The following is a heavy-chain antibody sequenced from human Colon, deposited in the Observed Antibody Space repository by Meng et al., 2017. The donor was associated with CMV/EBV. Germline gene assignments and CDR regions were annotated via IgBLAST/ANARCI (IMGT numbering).Heavy chain of an antibody. CDR2: IVTTGSAV. Sequence: GGSLRLSCAASGFTFSSYGMNWVRQAPGRGLEWVASIVTTGSAVYYADSVKGRFTISRDNAKNSLYLQMNSLRAEDTAVYYCARDPVGGAWIHDAFDIWGQGTMVTVSS. D-gene: IGHD3-16*01. V-gene: IGHV3-21*01. CDR1: GFTFSSYG. J-gene: IGHJ3*02. CDR3: ARDPVGGAWIHDAFDI.